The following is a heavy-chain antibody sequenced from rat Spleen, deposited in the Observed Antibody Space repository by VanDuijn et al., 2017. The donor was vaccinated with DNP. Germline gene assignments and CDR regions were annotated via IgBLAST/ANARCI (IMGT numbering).Heavy chain of an antibody. D-gene: IGHD1-7*01. Sequence: EVQLQESGPGLVKPSQSLSLTCSVTNYSITSNYWAWIRKFPGNKMEWIGYISYSGSTNYNPSLKSRISITRDTSKNHFFLHLNSVTTEDTATYYCARWTRYFDYWGQGAMVTVSS. CDR1: NYSITSNY. CDR2: ISYSGST. J-gene: IGHJ2*01. CDR3: ARWTRYFDY. V-gene: IGHV3-1*01.